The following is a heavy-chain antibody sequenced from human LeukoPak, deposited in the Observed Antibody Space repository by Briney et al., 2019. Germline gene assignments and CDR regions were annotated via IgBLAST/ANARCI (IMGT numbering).Heavy chain of an antibody. D-gene: IGHD2-15*01. CDR1: GGTFSSYA. V-gene: IGHV1-69*04. Sequence: ASVKVSCKASGGTFSSYAISWVRQAPGQGLEWMGRIIPILGIANYAQKFQGRVTITADKSTSTAYMELSSLRSEDTAVYYCAKDIVVVAATPRGDAFDIWGQGTMVTVSS. J-gene: IGHJ3*02. CDR3: AKDIVVVAATPRGDAFDI. CDR2: IIPILGIA.